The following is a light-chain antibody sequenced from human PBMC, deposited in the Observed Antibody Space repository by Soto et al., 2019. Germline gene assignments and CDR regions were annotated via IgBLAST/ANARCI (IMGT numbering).Light chain of an antibody. CDR3: QQYDTAPRT. Sequence: EIVLTQSPATLSLSLGERATFSCRASQSIDSAFLAWYQQKPGEAPRLLIYATSSKATGIPDRFSGSGSGTDFTLTISRLEPEDFAVYFCQQYDTAPRTFGQGTKVVIK. CDR2: ATS. J-gene: IGKJ1*01. V-gene: IGKV3-20*01. CDR1: QSIDSAF.